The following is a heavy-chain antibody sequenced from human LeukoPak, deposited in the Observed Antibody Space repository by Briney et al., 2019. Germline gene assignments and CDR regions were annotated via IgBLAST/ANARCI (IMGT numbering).Heavy chain of an antibody. Sequence: PSETLPLTCSVSGGSISIDNYWGWIRQPPGQGLEWIGNIYYSGNTYYNPSLMSRVTISVDTSKNQFSLSLSSVTAADTAVYYCARRGPRGRYCSSTSCYANWFDPWGQGTLVIDSS. J-gene: IGHJ5*02. CDR1: GGSISIDNY. D-gene: IGHD2-2*01. CDR3: ARRGPRGRYCSSTSCYANWFDP. V-gene: IGHV4-39*07. CDR2: IYYSGNT.